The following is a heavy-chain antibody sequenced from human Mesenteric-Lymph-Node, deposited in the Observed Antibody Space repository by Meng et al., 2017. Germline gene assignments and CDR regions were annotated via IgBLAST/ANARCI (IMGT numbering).Heavy chain of an antibody. CDR1: GYTFTGYY. Sequence: ASVKVSCKASGYTFTGYYMHWVRQAPGQGLEWMGWINPNSGGTNYAQKFQGRVTITADESTSTAYMELSSLRSEDTAVYYCARISSAIAAAGTEDAFDIWGQGTMVTVSS. J-gene: IGHJ3*02. D-gene: IGHD6-13*01. CDR2: INPNSGGT. V-gene: IGHV1-2*02. CDR3: ARISSAIAAAGTEDAFDI.